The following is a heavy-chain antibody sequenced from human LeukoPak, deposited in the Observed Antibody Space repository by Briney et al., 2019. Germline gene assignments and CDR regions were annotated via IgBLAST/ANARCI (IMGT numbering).Heavy chain of an antibody. V-gene: IGHV3-9*01. D-gene: IGHD3-16*01. J-gene: IGHJ6*03. CDR3: AKDWGFDGFYYMDV. Sequence: GVSLTLSCAVSAFTFDDYAMHWLRQAPGKGLEWVSGISWNSGSIGYADSVKGRITISRDNAKNSLYLKMNSLRDEDTALYYCAKDWGFDGFYYMDVWGKGTTVTVSS. CDR1: AFTFDDYA. CDR2: ISWNSGSI.